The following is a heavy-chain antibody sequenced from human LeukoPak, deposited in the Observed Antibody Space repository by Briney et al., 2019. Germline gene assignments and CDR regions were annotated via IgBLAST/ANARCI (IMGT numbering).Heavy chain of an antibody. CDR1: GYTFTGFY. D-gene: IGHD6-25*01. CDR2: INPNTGGT. V-gene: IGHV1-2*02. J-gene: IGHJ4*02. CDR3: ASYPRYSSAPPFDQ. Sequence: GASVKVSCKASGYTFTGFYMHWVRQAPGQGFEWMGWINPNTGGTDYAQKFQGRVTMTRNTSINTAYMELSGLTSDDTAVYYCASYPRYSSAPPFDQWGQGTLVTLSS.